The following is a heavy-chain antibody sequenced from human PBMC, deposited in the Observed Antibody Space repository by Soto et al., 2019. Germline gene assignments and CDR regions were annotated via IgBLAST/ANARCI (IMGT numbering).Heavy chain of an antibody. CDR1: GGSFSGYY. Sequence: PSETLSLTCAVYGGSFSGYYWSWIRQPPGKGLEWIGEINHSGSTNYNPSLKSRVTISVDTSKNQFSLKLSSVTAADTAVYYCASRSGSYLNPWGQGTLVTVSS. D-gene: IGHD3-10*01. V-gene: IGHV4-34*01. CDR3: ASRSGSYLNP. J-gene: IGHJ5*02. CDR2: INHSGST.